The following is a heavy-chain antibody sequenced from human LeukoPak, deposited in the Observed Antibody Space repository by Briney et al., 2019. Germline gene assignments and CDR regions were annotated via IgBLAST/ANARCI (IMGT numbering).Heavy chain of an antibody. CDR1: GGSFSGYY. D-gene: IGHD6-13*01. V-gene: IGHV4-34*01. CDR2: INHSGST. J-gene: IGHJ4*02. CDR3: ARSTDLHSSSWPY. Sequence: PSETLSLTCAVYGGSFSGYYWSWIRQPPGKGLEWIGEINHSGSTNYNPSLKSRVTISVDTSKNQFSLKLSSVTAADTAVYYCARSTDLHSSSWPYWGQGTLVTVSS.